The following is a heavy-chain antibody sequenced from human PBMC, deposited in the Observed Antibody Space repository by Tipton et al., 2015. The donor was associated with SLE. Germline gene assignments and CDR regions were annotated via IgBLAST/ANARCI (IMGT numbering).Heavy chain of an antibody. J-gene: IGHJ4*02. CDR2: IYSGGST. CDR1: GFTLSSYA. V-gene: IGHV3-23*03. Sequence: SLRLSCAASGFTLSSYAMTWVRQAPGKGLEWVSIIYSGGSTYYADSVKGRFTVSRGTSKNTLYLQMSSLRPEDTAVYYCAKNAEKHCCGYCSPFDYWGQGTLVTVSS. CDR3: AKNAEKHCCGYCSPFDY. D-gene: IGHD2-21*01.